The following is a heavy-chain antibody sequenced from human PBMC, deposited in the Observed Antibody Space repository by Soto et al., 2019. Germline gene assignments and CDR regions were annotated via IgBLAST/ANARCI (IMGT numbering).Heavy chain of an antibody. CDR2: IYYSGST. CDR1: GGSISSGDYY. V-gene: IGHV4-31*03. J-gene: IGHJ5*02. Sequence: QVQLQESGPGLVKPSQTLSLTCTVSGGSISSGDYYWSWIRQHPGKGLEWIGCIYYSGSTYYNPSLKRRVTISVDTSKHQFSLKLSSVTAADTAVYYCARWWSGSRQGFDPWGQGTLVTVSS. D-gene: IGHD3-3*01. CDR3: ARWWSGSRQGFDP.